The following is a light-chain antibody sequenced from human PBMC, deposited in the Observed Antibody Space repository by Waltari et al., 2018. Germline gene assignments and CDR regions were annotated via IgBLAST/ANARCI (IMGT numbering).Light chain of an antibody. V-gene: IGLV4-69*01. Sequence: QLVVTQSPPASASLGASVNPTCPLRSGPSRHVLPWLPQQPEKGPRSLMKVNSDGSHSKGDEIPDRFSGSSSGAERYLTISNLQSEEEADYYCQTGGHGTWVFGGGTKLTVL. CDR3: QTGGHGTWV. CDR2: VNSDGSH. CDR1: SGPSRHV. J-gene: IGLJ3*02.